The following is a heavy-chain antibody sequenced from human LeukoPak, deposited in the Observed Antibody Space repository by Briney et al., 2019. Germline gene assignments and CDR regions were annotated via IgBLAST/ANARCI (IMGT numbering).Heavy chain of an antibody. D-gene: IGHD3-22*01. CDR1: GYTFTSYY. V-gene: IGHV1-46*01. CDR2: INPSGGST. CDR3: ARGAYDSSGYSFDY. Sequence: GASVKVSCKASGYTFTSYYMHWVRQAPGQGLEWMGIINPSGGSTSYAQKLQGRVTMTTDTSTGTAYMELRSLRSDDTAVYYCARGAYDSSGYSFDYWGQGTLVTVSS. J-gene: IGHJ4*02.